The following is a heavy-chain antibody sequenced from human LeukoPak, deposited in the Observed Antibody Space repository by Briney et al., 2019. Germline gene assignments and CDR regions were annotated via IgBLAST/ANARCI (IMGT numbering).Heavy chain of an antibody. CDR1: GGSISSSSYY. Sequence: SETLSLTCTVSGGSISSSSYYWGWIRQPPGKGLEWIGSIYYSGSTYYNPSLKSRVTISVDTSKNQFSLKLSSVTAADTAVYYCARARLGELSSFDYWGQGTLVTVSS. V-gene: IGHV4-39*07. D-gene: IGHD3-16*02. CDR2: IYYSGST. CDR3: ARARLGELSSFDY. J-gene: IGHJ4*02.